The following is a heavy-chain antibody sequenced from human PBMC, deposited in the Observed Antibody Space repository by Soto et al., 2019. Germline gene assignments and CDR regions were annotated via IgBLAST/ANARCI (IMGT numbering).Heavy chain of an antibody. CDR2: ITENGGTT. V-gene: IGHV3-23*01. J-gene: IGHJ5*01. D-gene: IGHD3-16*01. CDR3: AKCFQGGLHRAPDS. CDR1: GFTFSRYA. Sequence: PGGSLRLSCEASGFTFSRYAMSWVRQAPGKGLQCVSLITENGGTTYNTDSVKGRFTISRDNSKNTLYLQMNSLRAGDTAVDYYAKCFQGGLHRAPDSWGHATPVPAS.